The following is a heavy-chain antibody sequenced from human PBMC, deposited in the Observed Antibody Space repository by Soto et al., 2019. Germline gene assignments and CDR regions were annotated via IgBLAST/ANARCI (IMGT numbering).Heavy chain of an antibody. CDR3: ARGKELLLD. J-gene: IGHJ4*02. Sequence: GGSLRLSCAVSGVTFSSYWMGWVRQAPGKGLEWVANINEDGSEKYYVDSVKGRVTISRDNAKNSVYLQMNSLRAEDTAVYYCARGKELLLDWGQGTQVTVSS. V-gene: IGHV3-7*01. CDR1: GVTFSSYW. D-gene: IGHD3-10*01. CDR2: INEDGSEK.